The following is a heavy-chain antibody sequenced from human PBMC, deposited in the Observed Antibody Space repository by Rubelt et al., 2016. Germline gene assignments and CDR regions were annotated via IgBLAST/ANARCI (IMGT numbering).Heavy chain of an antibody. CDR3: ARLPQNTYYFDY. CDR2: IYPGDSDT. Sequence: EVQLVQSGAEVKKPGESLKISCQGSGYNFAKSWIGWVRQMSGKGLEWMGIIYPGDSDTRYNPSVRGQVTISADKSISTGYLQWSSLKASDTAMYYCARLPQNTYYFDYWGQGALVMVSS. V-gene: IGHV5-51*03. CDR1: GYNFAKSW. J-gene: IGHJ4*02.